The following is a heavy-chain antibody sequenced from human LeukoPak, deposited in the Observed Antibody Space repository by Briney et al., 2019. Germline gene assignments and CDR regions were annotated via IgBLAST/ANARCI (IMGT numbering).Heavy chain of an antibody. CDR3: ARGDSGRGGGDAFHI. V-gene: IGHV3-7*01. Sequence: GGSLRLSCAASGLTFSSYWMSWVRQAPGKGLEWVASIKQDGTETYYVDSVKGRFTISRDNAKNSLYLQMNSLRVDDTAMDYCARGDSGRGGGDAFHIWGQGTMVTVSS. J-gene: IGHJ3*02. CDR1: GLTFSSYW. D-gene: IGHD3-10*02. CDR2: IKQDGTET.